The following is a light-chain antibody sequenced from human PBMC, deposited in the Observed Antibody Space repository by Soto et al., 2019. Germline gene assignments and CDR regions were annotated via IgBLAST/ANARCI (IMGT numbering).Light chain of an antibody. CDR3: LQYNGYYRT. V-gene: IGKV1-5*01. CDR1: QTISGW. J-gene: IGKJ1*01. Sequence: QMTQFSSTLSASLGVIVTITCGASQTISGWLAWYQQRPGKAPNLLIFDVSTLESGVPSRFSGSGSGTTFTLTISSLQSDDFATYYCLQYNGYYRTFGQGTKVDIK. CDR2: DVS.